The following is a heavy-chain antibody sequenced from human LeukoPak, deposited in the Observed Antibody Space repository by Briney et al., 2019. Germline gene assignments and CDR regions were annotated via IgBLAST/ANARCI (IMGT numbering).Heavy chain of an antibody. Sequence: SQTLSLTCTVSGDSISSGDYYWSWIRQPAGKGLEWIGRISSSGSTNYNPSLKSRVTVSVDTSKNQFSLKLSSVTAADTAVYFCARGPYSYDSSGAFDIWGQGTMVTVSS. CDR3: ARGPYSYDSSGAFDI. CDR2: ISSSGST. V-gene: IGHV4-61*02. J-gene: IGHJ3*02. CDR1: GDSISSGDYY. D-gene: IGHD3-22*01.